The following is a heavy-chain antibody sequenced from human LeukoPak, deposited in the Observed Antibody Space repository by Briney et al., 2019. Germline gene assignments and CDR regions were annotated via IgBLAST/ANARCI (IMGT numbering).Heavy chain of an antibody. D-gene: IGHD4-17*01. CDR3: ARDWASVTQASLDY. V-gene: IGHV3-7*03. J-gene: IGHJ4*02. Sequence: GGSLRLSCAVSGFTLSSHWMSWVRQAPGKGLEWVAYIKEDGSEKFYVDSVKGRFTVSRDNAKNSLYLEMSSLRAEDTAVYYCARDWASVTQASLDYWGQGTLVTVSS. CDR2: IKEDGSEK. CDR1: GFTLSSHW.